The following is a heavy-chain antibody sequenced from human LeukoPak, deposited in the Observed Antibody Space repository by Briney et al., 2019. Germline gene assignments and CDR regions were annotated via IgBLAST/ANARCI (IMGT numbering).Heavy chain of an antibody. Sequence: SGTLSLTCAVSGGSISSSNWWSWVRQPPGKGLEWIGEIYHSGSTNYNPSLKSRVTISVDTSKNQFSLKLSSVTAADTAVYYCARRVIVVVPAATNNWFDPWGQGTLVTVSS. D-gene: IGHD2-2*01. CDR3: ARRVIVVVPAATNNWFDP. J-gene: IGHJ5*02. V-gene: IGHV4-4*02. CDR1: GGSISSSNW. CDR2: IYHSGST.